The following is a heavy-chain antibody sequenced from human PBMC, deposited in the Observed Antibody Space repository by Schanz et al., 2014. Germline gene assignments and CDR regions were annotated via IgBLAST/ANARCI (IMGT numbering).Heavy chain of an antibody. D-gene: IGHD2-21*01. CDR1: EYSFTSYS. CDR3: ARDLPYCDGGKCYSDGFDI. CDR2: INTANGNA. J-gene: IGHJ3*02. Sequence: QVHLVQSGAEVKRPGASVKVSCKASEYSFTSYSIHWLRQAPGQSLEWMGWINTANGNAKYSANFQARVTITRDTSATTAYMELTNLRSEDTAVYYCARDLPYCDGGKCYSDGFDIWGRGTLVTISS. V-gene: IGHV1-3*04.